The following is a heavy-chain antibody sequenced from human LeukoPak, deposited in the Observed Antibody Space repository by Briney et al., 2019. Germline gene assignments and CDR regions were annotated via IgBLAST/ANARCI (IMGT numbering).Heavy chain of an antibody. J-gene: IGHJ4*02. CDR2: IKQDGSEK. CDR3: ARGGEY. V-gene: IGHV3-7*01. CDR1: GFTFSNYW. Sequence: GGSLRLSCAASGFTFSNYWMNWVRQAPGKGLEWVANIKQDGSEKYYLDSVKGRFTISRDNAKNSLYLQMNSLRAEDTATYYCARGGEYWGQGTLVTVSS. D-gene: IGHD3-10*01.